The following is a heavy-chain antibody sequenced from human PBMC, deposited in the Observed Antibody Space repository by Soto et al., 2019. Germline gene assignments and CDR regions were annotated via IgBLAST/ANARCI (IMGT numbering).Heavy chain of an antibody. J-gene: IGHJ4*02. CDR3: ARARRGGYDYEFDY. Sequence: SETLSLTCAVSGGSISSGGYSWSWIRQPPGKGLEWIGYIYHSGSTYYNPSLKSRVTISVDTSKNQFSLKLSSVTAADTAVYYCARARRGGYDYEFDYWAQGTLVTVSS. D-gene: IGHD5-12*01. CDR2: IYHSGST. V-gene: IGHV4-30-2*01. CDR1: GGSISSGGYS.